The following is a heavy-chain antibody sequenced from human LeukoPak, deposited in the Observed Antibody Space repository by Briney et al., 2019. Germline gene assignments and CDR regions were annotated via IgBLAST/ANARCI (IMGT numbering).Heavy chain of an antibody. Sequence: ETLSLTCAVYGGSFSGYYWSWIRQPPGKGLEWVSAISGSGGSTYYADSVKGRFTISRDISKNTLYLQMNSLRAEDTAVYYCAKVLPDSSGYWGQGTLVTVSS. CDR2: ISGSGGST. CDR3: AKVLPDSSGY. D-gene: IGHD3-22*01. CDR1: GGSFSGYY. V-gene: IGHV3-23*01. J-gene: IGHJ4*02.